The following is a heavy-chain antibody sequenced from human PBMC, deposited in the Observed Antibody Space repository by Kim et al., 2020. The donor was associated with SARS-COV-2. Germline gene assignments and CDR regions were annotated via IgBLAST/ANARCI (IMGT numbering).Heavy chain of an antibody. CDR2: TSEDGSNK. V-gene: IGHV3-30*18. CDR3: VKDPGNSAYDLDY. Sequence: GGSLRLSCAASGFRFNSYGLHWVRQAPGKGLEWVAVTSEDGSNKYYADSVRGRFTISRDNSKNTLYLQLNSLGTEDTGVYYCVKDPGNSAYDLDYWGLGTRVSVSS. J-gene: IGHJ4*02. CDR1: GFRFNSYG. D-gene: IGHD3-16*01.